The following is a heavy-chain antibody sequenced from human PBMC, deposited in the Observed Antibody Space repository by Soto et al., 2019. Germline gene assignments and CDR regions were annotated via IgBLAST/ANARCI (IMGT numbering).Heavy chain of an antibody. D-gene: IGHD5-18*01. CDR3: VRRGYRDGYNPTYYYFHGMDV. J-gene: IGHJ6*02. CDR1: GYTFSSYG. CDR2: VSPYNGNR. V-gene: IGHV1-18*01. Sequence: QVQLVQSGAEVKKPGASVKVSCKASGYTFSSYGISWVRQAPGQGLEWIGWVSPYNGNRNYAQKFLGRVTLTTDTSTRTAYMELRSLRSDDTAVYYCVRRGYRDGYNPTYYYFHGMDVWGQGTTLTVSS.